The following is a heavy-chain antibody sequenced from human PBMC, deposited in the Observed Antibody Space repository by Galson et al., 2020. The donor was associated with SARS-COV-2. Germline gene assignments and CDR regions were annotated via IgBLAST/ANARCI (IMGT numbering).Heavy chain of an antibody. Sequence: SGPTLVKPTQTLTLTCTFSGFSLTTSGMGVTWIRQPPGKALEWLALIDWDNDKYYSTSLKTRLTISGDTSKNQVFLTMTNMDPADTATYYLARMADGYGGYDYGSSPFDYWGQGTLVTVSS. D-gene: IGHD5-12*01. CDR3: ARMADGYGGYDYGSSPFDY. CDR2: IDWDNDK. V-gene: IGHV2-70*01. CDR1: GFSLTTSGMG. J-gene: IGHJ4*02.